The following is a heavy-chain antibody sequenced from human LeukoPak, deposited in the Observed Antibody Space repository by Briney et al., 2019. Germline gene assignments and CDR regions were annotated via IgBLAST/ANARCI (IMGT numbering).Heavy chain of an antibody. V-gene: IGHV3-74*01. Sequence: RGSLRLSCAASGFTFSNYWMHWVRQAPGRGLVWVSRIISDGSSTSYADSVKGRFTISRDNAKNTLYLQMNSLRAEDTAVYYCAREDVDIAVAASGAFDIWGQGTMVTVSS. CDR3: AREDVDIAVAASGAFDI. CDR1: GFTFSNYW. CDR2: IISDGSST. D-gene: IGHD6-19*01. J-gene: IGHJ3*02.